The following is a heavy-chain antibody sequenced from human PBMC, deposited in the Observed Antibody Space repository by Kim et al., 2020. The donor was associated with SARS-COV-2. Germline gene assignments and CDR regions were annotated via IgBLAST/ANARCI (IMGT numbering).Heavy chain of an antibody. CDR1: GFTFSSYA. J-gene: IGHJ4*02. CDR3: AKDRPYDYVWGSYRYNFDY. CDR2: ISGSGGST. Sequence: GGSLRLSCAASGFTFSSYAMSWVRQAPGKGLEWVSAISGSGGSTYYADSVKGRFTISRDNSKNTLYLQMNSLRAEDTAVYYCAKDRPYDYVWGSYRYNFDYWGQGTLVTVSS. D-gene: IGHD3-16*02. V-gene: IGHV3-23*01.